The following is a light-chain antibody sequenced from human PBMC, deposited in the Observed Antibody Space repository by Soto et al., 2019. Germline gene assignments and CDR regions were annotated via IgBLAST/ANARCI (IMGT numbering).Light chain of an antibody. CDR2: AAS. CDR1: QGISSY. J-gene: IGKJ2*01. CDR3: LQHLTTPYT. Sequence: DIQMTQSPSAMSASVGDRVTITCRASQGISSYLAWFQQKPGKVPRRLIFAASSLQSGVPSRFSDSGSGTEFTLTISSLQPEDLTTYYCLQHLTTPYTFGQGTKLEIK. V-gene: IGKV1-17*03.